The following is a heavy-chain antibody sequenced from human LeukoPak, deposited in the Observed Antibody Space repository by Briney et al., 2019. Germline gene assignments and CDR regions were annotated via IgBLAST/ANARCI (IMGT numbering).Heavy chain of an antibody. CDR1: GFTFSSYA. CDR2: ISGSGGST. V-gene: IGHV3-23*01. Sequence: HSGGSLRLSCAASGFTFSSYAMSWVRQAPGKGLEWVSAISGSGGSTYYADSVKGRFTISRDNSKNTLYLQMNSLRAEDTAVYYCAKEKYYYDSSGYYPLSIWGQGTMVTVSS. J-gene: IGHJ3*02. CDR3: AKEKYYYDSSGYYPLSI. D-gene: IGHD3-22*01.